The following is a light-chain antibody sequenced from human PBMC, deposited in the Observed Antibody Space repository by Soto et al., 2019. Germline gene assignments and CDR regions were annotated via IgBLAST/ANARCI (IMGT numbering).Light chain of an antibody. V-gene: IGKV1-9*01. CDR2: AAS. CDR3: QQHKSYPWT. CDR1: QGISSY. Sequence: DIQLTQSPSFLSASVGDRVTITCRASQGISSYLAWYQQKPGKAPNLLIYAASTVQSGVPSRFSGSGSGTEFTLTISSLQPEDFATYYCQQHKSYPWTFAQGTKVEIK. J-gene: IGKJ1*01.